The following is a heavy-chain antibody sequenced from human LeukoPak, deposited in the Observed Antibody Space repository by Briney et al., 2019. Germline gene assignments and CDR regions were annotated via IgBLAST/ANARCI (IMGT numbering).Heavy chain of an antibody. CDR1: GYTFTSYG. D-gene: IGHD1-14*01. Sequence: ASVKVSCKASGYTFTSYGISWVRHAPGQGLEWMGWISAYNGNTNYAQKLQGRVTTTTDTSTSTAYMELRSLRSDDTAVYYCARDPGTSVTSLHWSWGDPCYFDYWGQGTLVTVSS. CDR3: ARDPGTSVTSLHWSWGDPCYFDY. J-gene: IGHJ4*02. V-gene: IGHV1-18*01. CDR2: ISAYNGNT.